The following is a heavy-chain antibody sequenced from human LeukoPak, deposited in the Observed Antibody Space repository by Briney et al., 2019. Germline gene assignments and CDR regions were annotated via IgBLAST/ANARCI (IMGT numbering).Heavy chain of an antibody. CDR3: ARMLYSSVGWFDP. Sequence: GGSLRLSCAASGFTFSSYAMSWVRQAPGKGLEWVANIKQDGSEKYYVDSVKGRFTISRDNAKNSLYLQMNSLRAEDTAVYYCARMLYSSVGWFDPWGQGTLVTVSS. V-gene: IGHV3-7*01. CDR2: IKQDGSEK. D-gene: IGHD6-19*01. CDR1: GFTFSSYA. J-gene: IGHJ5*02.